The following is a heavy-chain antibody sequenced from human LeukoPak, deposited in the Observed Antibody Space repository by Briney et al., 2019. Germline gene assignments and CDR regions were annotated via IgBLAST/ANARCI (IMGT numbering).Heavy chain of an antibody. CDR1: GSSIGTYS. D-gene: IGHD3-10*01. Sequence: SETLSLTCSVSGSSIGTYSWSWIRQPPGKGLEWIGYIHTSGSTNYNPSLKSRVTTSVDTSKNQFALKLSSVTAADTAVYYCARQAYYSGSGSWTGFDYWGQGTLVTVSS. V-gene: IGHV4-4*09. CDR3: ARQAYYSGSGSWTGFDY. CDR2: IHTSGST. J-gene: IGHJ4*02.